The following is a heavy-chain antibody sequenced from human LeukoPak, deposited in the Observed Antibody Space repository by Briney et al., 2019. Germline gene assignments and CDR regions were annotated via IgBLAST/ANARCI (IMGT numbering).Heavy chain of an antibody. CDR2: ISSSSTYI. V-gene: IGHV3-21*01. Sequence: PGGSLRLSCAASGFSLSTYTLHWVRQAPGKGLEWVSSISSSSTYIYYADSVKGRFTISRDDAKNSLFLQMNSLRAEDTAVYYCTKEGDIVVVPCPTLDAWGQGTLVTVSS. CDR1: GFSLSTYT. D-gene: IGHD2-2*01. J-gene: IGHJ5*02. CDR3: TKEGDIVVVPCPTLDA.